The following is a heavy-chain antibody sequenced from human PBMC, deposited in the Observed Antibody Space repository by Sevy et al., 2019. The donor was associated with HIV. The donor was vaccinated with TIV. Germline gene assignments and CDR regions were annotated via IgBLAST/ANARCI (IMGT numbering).Heavy chain of an antibody. V-gene: IGHV4-39*01. CDR3: ARLLDTAMELDY. D-gene: IGHD5-18*01. CDR1: GGSISSSSYY. Sequence: SETLSLTCTVSGGSISSSSYYWGWIRQPPGKGLEWIGSIYYSGSTYYNPSLKSRVTISVDTSKNQFSLKLSSVTAADTAVYYCARLLDTAMELDYWGQGTLVTVSS. CDR2: IYYSGST. J-gene: IGHJ4*02.